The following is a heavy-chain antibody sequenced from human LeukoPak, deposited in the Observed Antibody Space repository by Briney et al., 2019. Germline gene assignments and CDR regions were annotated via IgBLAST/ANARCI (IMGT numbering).Heavy chain of an antibody. J-gene: IGHJ4*02. V-gene: IGHV1-46*01. CDR1: GYSFTSNC. CDR3: AGDQEAFDY. CDR2: IYPRDGST. Sequence: GASVKVSCKAFGYSFTSNCIHWVRQAPGQGLEWMGMIYPRDGSTSYAQKFQGRVTVTRDTSTSTVHMELSGLRSEDTAVYYCAGDQEAFDYWGQGTLVTVSS.